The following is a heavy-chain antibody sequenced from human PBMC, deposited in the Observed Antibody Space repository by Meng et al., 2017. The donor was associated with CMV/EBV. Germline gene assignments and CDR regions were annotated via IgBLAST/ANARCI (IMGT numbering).Heavy chain of an antibody. CDR3: ARELARYYDSSGFDY. J-gene: IGHJ4*02. CDR2: ISYDGSNK. Sequence: GGSLRLSCAASGFTFSSYWMHWVRQAPGKGLEWVAVISYDGSNKYYADSVKGRFTISRDNSKNTLYLQMNSLRAEDTAVYYCARELARYYDSSGFDYWGQGTLVTVSS. D-gene: IGHD3-22*01. CDR1: GFTFSSYW. V-gene: IGHV3-30*03.